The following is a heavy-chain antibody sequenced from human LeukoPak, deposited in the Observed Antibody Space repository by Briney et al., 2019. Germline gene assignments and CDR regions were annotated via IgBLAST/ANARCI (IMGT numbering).Heavy chain of an antibody. CDR3: ARISVVGATTETDY. D-gene: IGHD1-26*01. CDR1: GFTFSSYA. J-gene: IGHJ4*02. CDR2: ISGSGGSI. Sequence: GGSLRLSCAASGFTFSSYAMSWVRQAPGKGLEWVSAISGSGGSIYYADSVKGRFAISRDNAKNSLYLQMNSLRAEDTAVYYCARISVVGATTETDYWGQGTLVTVSS. V-gene: IGHV3-23*01.